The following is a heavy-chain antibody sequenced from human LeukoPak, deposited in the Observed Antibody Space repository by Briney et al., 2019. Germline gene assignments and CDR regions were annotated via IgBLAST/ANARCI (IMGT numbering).Heavy chain of an antibody. Sequence: PSETLSLTCTVSGGSISSGGYYWSWIRQPPGKGLEWIGYIYHSGNTYYNPSLKSRVTISVDRSKNQFSLKLSSVTAADTAVYYCARGGGIAAAGSTFDYWGQGTLVTVSS. CDR2: IYHSGNT. CDR1: GGSISSGGYY. J-gene: IGHJ4*02. V-gene: IGHV4-30-2*01. CDR3: ARGGGIAAAGSTFDY. D-gene: IGHD6-13*01.